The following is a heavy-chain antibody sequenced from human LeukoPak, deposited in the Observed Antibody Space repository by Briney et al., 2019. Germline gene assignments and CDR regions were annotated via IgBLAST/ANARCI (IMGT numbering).Heavy chain of an antibody. V-gene: IGHV3-23*01. CDR2: ISGSGGST. D-gene: IGHD4-17*01. CDR1: GFTFSSYA. J-gene: IGHJ4*02. Sequence: PGGSLSLSCAASGFTFSSYAMSWVRQAPGKGLEWVSAISGSGGSTYYADSVKGRFTISRDNSKNTLYLQMNSLRAEDTAVYYCAKERACLHHHGDSYFDHWGQRTLVPVSS. CDR3: AKERACLHHHGDSYFDH.